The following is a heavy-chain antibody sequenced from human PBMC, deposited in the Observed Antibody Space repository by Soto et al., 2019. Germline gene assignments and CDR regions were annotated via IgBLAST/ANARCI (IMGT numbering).Heavy chain of an antibody. V-gene: IGHV2-5*02. CDR3: AHSQRLGGGSYYHKGLDF. J-gene: IGHJ6*02. CDR1: GFSLSTYGAG. Sequence: SGPTLVNPTQTLRLTCTFSGFSLSTYGAGVNWVRQPPGKALEWLALIYWDDDKRYSSSLKNRLTIMKDTSKNQVVIIMTNTDPADTTTYYCAHSQRLGGGSYYHKGLDFWGQGTTVTVSS. D-gene: IGHD1-26*01. CDR2: IYWDDDK.